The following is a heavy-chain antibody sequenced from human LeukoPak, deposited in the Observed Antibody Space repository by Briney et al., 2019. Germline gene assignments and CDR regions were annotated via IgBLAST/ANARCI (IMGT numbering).Heavy chain of an antibody. Sequence: GGSLRFSCAASGFTFSSYAMSWVRQAPGKGLEWVSAISGSGGSTYYADSVKGRFTISRDNSKNTLYLQMNSLRAEDTAVYYCAKDYYGSGSYSEPFDYWGQGTLVTVSS. J-gene: IGHJ4*02. CDR3: AKDYYGSGSYSEPFDY. CDR2: ISGSGGST. CDR1: GFTFSSYA. D-gene: IGHD3-10*01. V-gene: IGHV3-23*01.